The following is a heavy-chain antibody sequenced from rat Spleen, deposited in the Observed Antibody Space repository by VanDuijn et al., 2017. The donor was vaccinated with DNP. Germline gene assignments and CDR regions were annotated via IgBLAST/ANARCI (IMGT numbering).Heavy chain of an antibody. CDR2: ISNTGDHT. CDR3: VRLGYYEGSYPNWFAY. D-gene: IGHD1-12*03. CDR1: GFTFNNYW. Sequence: EVQLVESGGGLVQPGRSLKLSCVASGFTFNNYWMNWVRQAPGRGLEWVASISNTGDHTYYSDSVKGRFTISRDNGKRTLYLQMDSLRSEDTATYYCVRLGYYEGSYPNWFAYWGQGTLVTVSS. J-gene: IGHJ3*01. V-gene: IGHV5-31*01.